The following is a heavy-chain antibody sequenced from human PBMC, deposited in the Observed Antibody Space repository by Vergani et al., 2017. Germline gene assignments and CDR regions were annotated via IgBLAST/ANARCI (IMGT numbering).Heavy chain of an antibody. Sequence: EVQLLESGGGLVQPGGSLRLSCAASGLTFSSCAISWVRQATVRGLEWVSAIRGSGGSTYYADSVKDRFTISRDNSKNTLYLQMNSLRAEDTAVYYGARLSYDTTPYLQGGYDCWGQGTLVSVSS. CDR1: GLTFSSCA. CDR3: ARLSYDTTPYLQGGYDC. CDR2: IRGSGGST. D-gene: IGHD3-22*01. V-gene: IGHV3-23*01. J-gene: IGHJ4*02.